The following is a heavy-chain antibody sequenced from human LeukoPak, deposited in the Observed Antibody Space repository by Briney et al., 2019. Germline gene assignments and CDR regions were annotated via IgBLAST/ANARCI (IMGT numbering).Heavy chain of an antibody. Sequence: SETLSLTCTVSGGSISSSSYYWGWIRQPPGKGLEWIGRIYYIGSTYYNPSLKSRVPISVDTSKNQFSLKLSSVTAADTAVYYCARHITMVRGVMFDPWGQGTLVTVSS. D-gene: IGHD3-10*01. V-gene: IGHV4-39*01. CDR2: IYYIGST. CDR1: GGSISSSSYY. CDR3: ARHITMVRGVMFDP. J-gene: IGHJ5*02.